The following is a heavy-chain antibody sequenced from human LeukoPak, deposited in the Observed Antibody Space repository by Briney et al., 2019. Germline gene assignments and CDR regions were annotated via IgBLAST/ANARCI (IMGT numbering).Heavy chain of an antibody. CDR3: AKVGNYGENYFDY. CDR2: ISGGGGTT. Sequence: GGSLRLSCAASGFTFSSYAMTWVRQAPGKGLEWVSAISGGGGTTYYADSVKGRFTISRDNSKNTLYLQMNSLRAEDTALYYCAKVGNYGENYFDYWGQGALVTVSS. D-gene: IGHD4-17*01. CDR1: GFTFSSYA. V-gene: IGHV3-23*01. J-gene: IGHJ4*02.